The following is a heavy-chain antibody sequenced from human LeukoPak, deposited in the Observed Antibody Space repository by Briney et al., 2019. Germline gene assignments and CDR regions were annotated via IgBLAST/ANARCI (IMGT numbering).Heavy chain of an antibody. J-gene: IGHJ4*02. CDR2: ISYDGKNE. CDR3: AKQMAVDYFDY. V-gene: IGHV3-30*18. CDR1: GFTFSNFG. Sequence: GGSLRLSCAASGFTFSNFGMHWVRQAPGKGLEWVAVISYDGKNEYYTDPVKGRFTISRDNGKNTVYLQMNSLRAEDTAVYYCAKQMAVDYFDYWGQGTLVTVSS. D-gene: IGHD5-24*01.